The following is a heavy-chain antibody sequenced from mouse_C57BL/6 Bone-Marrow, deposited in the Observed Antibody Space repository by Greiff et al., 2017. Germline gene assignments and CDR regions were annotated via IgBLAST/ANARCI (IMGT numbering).Heavy chain of an antibody. CDR2: IYPRSGNT. V-gene: IGHV1-81*01. CDR3: ARRRAYYYGSSYVGYFDV. D-gene: IGHD1-1*01. Sequence: QVQLKESGAELARPGASVKLSCKASGYTFTSYGISWVKQRTGQGLEWIGEIYPRSGNTYYNEKFKGKATLTADKSSSTAYMELRSLTSEDSAVYFCARRRAYYYGSSYVGYFDVWGTGTTVTVSS. CDR1: GYTFTSYG. J-gene: IGHJ1*03.